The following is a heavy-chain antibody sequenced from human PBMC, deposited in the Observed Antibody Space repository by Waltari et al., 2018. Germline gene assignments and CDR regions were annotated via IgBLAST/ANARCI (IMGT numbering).Heavy chain of an antibody. V-gene: IGHV1-69*06. Sequence: QAQLVQSGAEVKTPGSSVKVSCKASGATFNNYAISWVRQAPGQGLEWMGGIIPMFGRGSSAQKFQGRVTITADKSTRTAYMELNSLRSEDTAVYYCATDYYRSGSGSYCDQWGQGTLVTVSS. CDR1: GATFNNYA. CDR2: IIPMFGRG. D-gene: IGHD3-10*01. J-gene: IGHJ4*02. CDR3: ATDYYRSGSGSYCDQ.